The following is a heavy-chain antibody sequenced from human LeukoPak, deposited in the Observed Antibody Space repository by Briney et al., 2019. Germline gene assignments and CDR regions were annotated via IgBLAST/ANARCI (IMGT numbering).Heavy chain of an antibody. CDR3: AREGQWLVRGYYYMDV. V-gene: IGHV4-4*07. CDR2: IYTSGST. CDR1: GGSISSYY. Sequence: SETLSLTRTVSGGSISSYYWSWIRQPAGKGLEWIGRIYTSGSTNYNPSLKSRVTMSVDTSKNQFSLKLSSVTAVDTAVYYRAREGQWLVRGYYYMDVWGKGTTVTVSS. J-gene: IGHJ6*03. D-gene: IGHD6-19*01.